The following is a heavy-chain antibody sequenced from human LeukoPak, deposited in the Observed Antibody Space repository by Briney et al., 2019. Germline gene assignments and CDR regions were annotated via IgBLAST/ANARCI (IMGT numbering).Heavy chain of an antibody. D-gene: IGHD2-2*01. J-gene: IGHJ6*02. CDR2: MNPNSGNT. V-gene: IGHV1-8*01. CDR3: ARGYCSSTSCSNYYYGMDV. Sequence: ASVTVSCKASGYTFTSYDINWVRQATGQGLEWMGWMNPNSGNTGYAQKFQGRVTMTRNTSISTAYMELSSLRSEDTAVYYCARGYCSSTSCSNYYYGMDVWGQGTTVTVSS. CDR1: GYTFTSYD.